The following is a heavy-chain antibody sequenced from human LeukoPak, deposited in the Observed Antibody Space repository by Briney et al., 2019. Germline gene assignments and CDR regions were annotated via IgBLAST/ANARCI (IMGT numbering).Heavy chain of an antibody. CDR2: ISGSGGST. V-gene: IGHV3-23*01. J-gene: IGHJ6*03. CDR3: AKGGGSGSYYYYYYYMDV. Sequence: GGTLRLSCAASGFTFSSYGMSWVRQAPGKGLEWVSGISGSGGSTYYADSVKGRFTISRDSSKNTLYLQMKSLGAEDTALYYCAKGGGSGSYYYYYYYMDVWGKGTTVTVSS. D-gene: IGHD3-10*01. CDR1: GFTFSSYG.